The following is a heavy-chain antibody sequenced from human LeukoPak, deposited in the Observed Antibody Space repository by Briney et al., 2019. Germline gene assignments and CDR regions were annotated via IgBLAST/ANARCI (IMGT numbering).Heavy chain of an antibody. D-gene: IGHD3-10*01. CDR3: AKDTWFGELGEIRAFDI. CDR1: GGSISSYY. CDR2: MYYSVTT. J-gene: IGHJ3*02. V-gene: IGHV4-59*01. Sequence: PSESLSLTCTVPGGSISSYYWSWIRQTPGKGLEWLGYMYYSVTTNYNPSLKSRVTISVDTSKNQISLRLTSVTAADTAVYYCAKDTWFGELGEIRAFDIWGQGTMVTVSS.